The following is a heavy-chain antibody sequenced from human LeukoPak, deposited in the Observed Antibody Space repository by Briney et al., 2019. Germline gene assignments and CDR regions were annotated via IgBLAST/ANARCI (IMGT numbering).Heavy chain of an antibody. CDR2: INPSGGST. CDR1: GYTFTSYY. CDR3: ARTLTLPNWFDP. V-gene: IGHV1-46*01. J-gene: IGHJ5*02. D-gene: IGHD2-21*02. Sequence: GASVKVPCKASGYTFTSYYLHWVRQDPGQGLEWMGIINPSGGSTSYAQKFQGRVTMTRDTSTSTVYMELSSLRSEDTAVYYCARTLTLPNWFDPWGQGTLVTVSS.